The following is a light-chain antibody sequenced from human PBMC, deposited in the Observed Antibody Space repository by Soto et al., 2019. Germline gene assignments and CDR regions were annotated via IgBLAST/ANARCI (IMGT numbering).Light chain of an antibody. CDR3: VSWDSSLSAYV. J-gene: IGLJ1*01. CDR2: DDD. CDR1: SSNIGGNS. V-gene: IGLV1-51*01. Sequence: QSVMTQPPSVSAAPGQKVTISCSGSSSNIGGNSVSWYQQLPGTAPKLLIYDDDKRPSGIPDRFSGSKSGTSATLGITGFQIGDEADYYCVSWDSSLSAYVFATGTKLTVL.